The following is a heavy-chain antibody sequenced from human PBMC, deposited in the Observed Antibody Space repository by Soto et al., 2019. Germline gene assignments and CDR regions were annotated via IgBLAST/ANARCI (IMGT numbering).Heavy chain of an antibody. CDR3: AKASPFPGDIVVVPLDWFDP. Sequence: GGSLRLSCAASGFTFSSFWMSWVRQAPGKGLEWVSAISGGGGSTYYADSVKGRFTISRDNSKNTLYLQMNSLRAEDTAVYYCAKASPFPGDIVVVPLDWFDPWGQGTLVTVSS. CDR1: GFTFSSFW. J-gene: IGHJ5*02. V-gene: IGHV3-23*01. CDR2: ISGGGGST. D-gene: IGHD2-2*01.